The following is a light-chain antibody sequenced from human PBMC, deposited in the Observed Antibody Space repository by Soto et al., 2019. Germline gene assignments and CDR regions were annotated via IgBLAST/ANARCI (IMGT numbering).Light chain of an antibody. Sequence: DIQMTQSPSTLSASVGDRVTITCRASQSISGWLAWYQQKPGKAPKLLIYDASSLESGVPSRFRGSGSGTEFTLTISNLQPDYFATFYCQQYNSYSWTFGQVTKVEIK. V-gene: IGKV1-5*01. CDR2: DAS. CDR3: QQYNSYSWT. CDR1: QSISGW. J-gene: IGKJ1*01.